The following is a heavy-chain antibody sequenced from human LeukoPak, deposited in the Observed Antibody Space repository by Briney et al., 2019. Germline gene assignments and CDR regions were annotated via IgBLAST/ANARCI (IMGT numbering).Heavy chain of an antibody. CDR1: GASISSGSYY. Sequence: SETLSLTCTVSGASISSGSYYWSWIRQPAGKRLEWIGHIYRSGSTNYNPSLKSRVTISVDTSKNQFSLKLSSVTAADTAVYYCASSNIGVGVVAATTYYYYYYMDVWGKGTTVTVSS. CDR3: ASSNIGVGVVAATTYYYYYYMDV. CDR2: IYRSGST. J-gene: IGHJ6*03. V-gene: IGHV4-61*09. D-gene: IGHD2-15*01.